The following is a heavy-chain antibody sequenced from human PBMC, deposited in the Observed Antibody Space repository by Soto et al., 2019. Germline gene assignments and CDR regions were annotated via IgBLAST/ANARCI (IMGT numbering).Heavy chain of an antibody. CDR2: ISSSSSYT. CDR3: ARVGVGDPGSFDY. J-gene: IGHJ4*01. Sequence: EVQLVESGGGLVKPGGSMRLSCAASGFTFSSYSMNWVRQAPGKGLEWVSSISSSSSYTYYADSVKGRFTISSYNAKNSLYLQMNSLRADDTAVYYRARVGVGDPGSFDYRGQGTMVTVSS. V-gene: IGHV3-21*01. D-gene: IGHD3-16*01. CDR1: GFTFSSYS.